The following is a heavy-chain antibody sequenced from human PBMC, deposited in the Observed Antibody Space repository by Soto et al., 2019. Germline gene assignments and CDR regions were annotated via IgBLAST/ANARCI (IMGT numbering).Heavy chain of an antibody. CDR3: VRDEGFSIYEN. CDR2: TNQDESEK. D-gene: IGHD3-22*01. CDR1: GFTFSNYW. J-gene: IGHJ4*02. Sequence: EVQVVASGGGFVQPGGSLRLSCVGSGFTFSNYWMSWVLQAPGKGLEWVANTNQDESEKNYVDSVQGRFSISRDNAKNSVHLQMNSLRVEDTAVYYCVRDEGFSIYENWGQGSLVTVSS. V-gene: IGHV3-7*01.